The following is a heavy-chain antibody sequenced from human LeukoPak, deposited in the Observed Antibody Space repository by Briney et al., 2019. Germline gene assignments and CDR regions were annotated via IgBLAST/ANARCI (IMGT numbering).Heavy chain of an antibody. J-gene: IGHJ4*02. CDR2: IYYSEST. CDR3: ATERDYGDFIL. Sequence: PSETLSLTCTVSGGSISNYYWSWIRQPPGKGLDWNGYIYYSESTNYNPSLRSRVTISMDTSKNQFSLKLSSVTAADTAVYYCATERDYGDFILWGQGTLVTVSS. D-gene: IGHD4-17*01. V-gene: IGHV4-59*01. CDR1: GGSISNYY.